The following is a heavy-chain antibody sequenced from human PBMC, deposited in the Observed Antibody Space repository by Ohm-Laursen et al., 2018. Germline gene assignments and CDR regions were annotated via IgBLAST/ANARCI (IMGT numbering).Heavy chain of an antibody. V-gene: IGHV3-7*01. CDR3: ARNRGSWPNYYMDV. D-gene: IGHD6-13*01. Sequence: SLRLSCAASGFTFSNYAMNWVRQAPGRGLGWVANISPDGGQRNHVDSVKGRFTISRDNIKNSLYLQMNSLRVEDTAVYYCARNRGSWPNYYMDVWGQGTTVTVSS. J-gene: IGHJ6*02. CDR1: GFTFSNYA. CDR2: ISPDGGQR.